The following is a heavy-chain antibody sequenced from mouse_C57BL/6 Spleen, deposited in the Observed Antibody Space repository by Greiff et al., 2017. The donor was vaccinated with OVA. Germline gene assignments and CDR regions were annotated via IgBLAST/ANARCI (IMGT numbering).Heavy chain of an antibody. CDR3: ARPTGFYWYFDV. CDR1: GFTFSDYG. Sequence: EVKLMESGGGLVKPGGSLKLSCAASGFTFSDYGMHWVRQAPEKGLEWVAYISSGSSTIYYADTVKGRFTISRDNAKNTLFLQMTSLRSEDTAMYYCARPTGFYWYFDVWGTGTTVTVSS. D-gene: IGHD4-1*02. CDR2: ISSGSSTI. J-gene: IGHJ1*03. V-gene: IGHV5-17*01.